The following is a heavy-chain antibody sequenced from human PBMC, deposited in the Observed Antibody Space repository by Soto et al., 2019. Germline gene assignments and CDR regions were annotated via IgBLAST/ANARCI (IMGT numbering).Heavy chain of an antibody. J-gene: IGHJ4*02. CDR3: ARVGTYYYDQPPDY. CDR1: GGTFSSYA. Sequence: QVQLVQSGAEVKKPGSSVKVSCKASGGTFSSYAISWVRQAPGQGLEWMGGIIPIFGTANYAQKFKRRVTITADESTSTAYMELSSLRSEYTAVYYCARVGTYYYDQPPDYWGQGTLVTVSS. CDR2: IIPIFGTA. D-gene: IGHD3-22*01. V-gene: IGHV1-69*12.